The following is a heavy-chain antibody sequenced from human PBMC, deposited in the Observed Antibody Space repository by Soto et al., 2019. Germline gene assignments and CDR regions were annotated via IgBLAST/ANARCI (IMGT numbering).Heavy chain of an antibody. CDR3: ARFTRQRIVVVPAATVSWWFDP. D-gene: IGHD2-2*01. Sequence: SETLSLTCTVSGGSISSYYWSWIRQPPGKGLEWIGYIYYSGSTNYNPSLKSRVTISVDTSKNQFSLKLSSVTAADTAVYYCARFTRQRIVVVPAATVSWWFDPWGQGTLVTVS. J-gene: IGHJ5*02. CDR1: GGSISSYY. CDR2: IYYSGST. V-gene: IGHV4-59*01.